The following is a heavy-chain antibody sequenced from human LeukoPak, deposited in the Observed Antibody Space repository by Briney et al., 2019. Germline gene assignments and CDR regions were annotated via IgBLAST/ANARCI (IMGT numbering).Heavy chain of an antibody. Sequence: QPGGSLRLSCVASGFIFKKYWMNWVRQVPGKGLECLANIKEDGSETYYADSVKGRFTISRDNPKNLLFLQINSLRVEDTAVYYCARDMYGRDFYYFDYWGQGTLVTVSS. D-gene: IGHD3-10*02. CDR3: ARDMYGRDFYYFDY. V-gene: IGHV3-7*01. J-gene: IGHJ4*02. CDR2: IKEDGSET. CDR1: GFIFKKYW.